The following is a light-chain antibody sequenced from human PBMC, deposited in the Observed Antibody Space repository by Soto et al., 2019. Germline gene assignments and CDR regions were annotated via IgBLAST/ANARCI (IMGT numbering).Light chain of an antibody. J-gene: IGLJ2*01. CDR1: SSDVGGDNY. Sequence: QSALTQPPSASGSLGQSVTISCTGTSSDVGGDNYVSWHQQHPGKAPKLMIYEVTKLPSGVPDRFSGAKSGNTASLTVSGLQAEDEDDYYCSSFAGGGNPVLLGGGTKLTVL. CDR2: EVT. CDR3: SSFAGGGNPVL. V-gene: IGLV2-8*01.